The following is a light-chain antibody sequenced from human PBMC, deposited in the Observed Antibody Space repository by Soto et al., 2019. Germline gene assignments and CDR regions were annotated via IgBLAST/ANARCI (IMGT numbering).Light chain of an antibody. CDR2: GAS. J-gene: IGKJ1*01. V-gene: IGKV3-20*01. CDR3: QQYGSSPTWT. Sequence: EIVMTQSPATLSVSPGERATLSCRASQSVSSNYLAWYQQKPGQAPRLLIYGASTRATGIPDRFSGSGSGTDFTLTISRLEPEDSAVYYCQQYGSSPTWTFGQGTKVDTK. CDR1: QSVSSNY.